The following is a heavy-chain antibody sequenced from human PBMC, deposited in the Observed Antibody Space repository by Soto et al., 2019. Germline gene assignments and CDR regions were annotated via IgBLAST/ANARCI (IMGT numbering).Heavy chain of an antibody. CDR1: GYTFSSYY. CDR2: INPSGGST. D-gene: IGHD6-19*01. J-gene: IGHJ4*02. V-gene: IGHV1-46*03. CDR3: ARASVSGRRFDY. Sequence: QVQLMQSGAEVKKPGASVKVSCKASGYTFSSYYMHWVRQAPGQGLEWMGVINPSGGSTTYPQNFQGRVTMTRDTSTSTVYMELSSLTSEDTAVYYCARASVSGRRFDYWGEGTLVIVSS.